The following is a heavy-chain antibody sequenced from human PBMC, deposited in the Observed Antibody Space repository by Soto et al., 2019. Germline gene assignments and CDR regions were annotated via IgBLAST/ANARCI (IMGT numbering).Heavy chain of an antibody. D-gene: IGHD2-2*01. CDR1: GFTFSIYD. J-gene: IGHJ4*02. CDR2: TSSSSTYI. V-gene: IGHV3-21*01. Sequence: PGGSLRLSCAASGFTFSIYDMNWVRQAPGTGLEWVSSTSSSSTYIHYADSVKGRFTISRDNAKNSLYLQMNSLRAEDTAVYYCARKYCSSTSCPEYYFDYWGQGTLVTVSS. CDR3: ARKYCSSTSCPEYYFDY.